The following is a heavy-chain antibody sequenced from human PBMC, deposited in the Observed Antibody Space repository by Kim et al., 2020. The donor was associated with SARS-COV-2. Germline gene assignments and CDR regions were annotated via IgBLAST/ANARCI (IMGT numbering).Heavy chain of an antibody. CDR2: IYPGDSDT. V-gene: IGHV5-51*01. J-gene: IGHJ5*02. CDR3: ARLPVDIVVVPPPPWFDP. Sequence: GESLKISCKGSGYSFTSYWIGWVRQMPGKGLEWMGIIYPGDSDTRYSPSFQGQVTISADKSISTAYLQWSSLKASDTAMYYCARLPVDIVVVPPPPWFDPWGQGTLVTVSS. CDR1: GYSFTSYW. D-gene: IGHD2-2*01.